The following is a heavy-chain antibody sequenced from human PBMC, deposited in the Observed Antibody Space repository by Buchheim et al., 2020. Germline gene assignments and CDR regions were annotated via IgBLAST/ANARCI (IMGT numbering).Heavy chain of an antibody. Sequence: EVQLVESGGNLVQPGGSLRLSCAASGFSFSSFYMSWVRQAPGKGLVWVSRINSDGSSTTYADSVKGRFTISRDNAKNTLYLQMNSLRAEDTAVYYCARDWTSIAARPDYWGQGTL. CDR1: GFSFSSFY. CDR2: INSDGSST. D-gene: IGHD6-6*01. J-gene: IGHJ4*02. V-gene: IGHV3-74*01. CDR3: ARDWTSIAARPDY.